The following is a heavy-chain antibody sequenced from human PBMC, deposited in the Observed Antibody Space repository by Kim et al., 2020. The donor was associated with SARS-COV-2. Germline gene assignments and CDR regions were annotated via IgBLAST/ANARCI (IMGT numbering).Heavy chain of an antibody. J-gene: IGHJ4*02. V-gene: IGHV4-39*01. Sequence: SETLSLTCTVSGGSISSSSYYWGWIRQPPGKGLEWIGSIYYSGSNYYNPSLKSRVTISVDTSKNQFSLKLSSVTAADTAVYYCARRDCYPAARGFDYWGQGTLVTVSS. CDR1: GGSISSSSYY. CDR2: IYYSGSN. CDR3: ARRDCYPAARGFDY. D-gene: IGHD2-2*01.